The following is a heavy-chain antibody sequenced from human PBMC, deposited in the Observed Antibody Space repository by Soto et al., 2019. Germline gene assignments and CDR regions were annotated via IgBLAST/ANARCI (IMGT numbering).Heavy chain of an antibody. CDR2: ISYTGST. CDR3: ARVSGSYYYGMDV. J-gene: IGHJ6*02. V-gene: IGHV4-59*12. Sequence: PSETLSLTCTVSGGSISNYYWSWIRQSPGKGLEWIGYISYTGSTNYNPSLKSRVTISVDKSKNQFSLKLSSVTAADTAVYYCARVSGSYYYGMDVWGQGTTVTVSS. D-gene: IGHD1-26*01. CDR1: GGSISNYY.